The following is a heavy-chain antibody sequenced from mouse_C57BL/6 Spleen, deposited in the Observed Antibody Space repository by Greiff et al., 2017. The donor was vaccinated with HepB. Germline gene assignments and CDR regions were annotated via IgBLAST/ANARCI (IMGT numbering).Heavy chain of an antibody. CDR3: ARPYYGSSSFAC. CDR1: GYTFTDYY. J-gene: IGHJ3*01. CDR2: INPNNGGT. D-gene: IGHD1-1*01. Sequence: VQLQQSGPELVKPGASVKISCKASGYTFTDYYVNWVKQSHGKSLEWIGDINPNNGGTSYNQKFKGKATLTVDKSSSTAYMELRSLTSEDSAVYYCARPYYGSSSFACWGQGTLVTVSA. V-gene: IGHV1-26*01.